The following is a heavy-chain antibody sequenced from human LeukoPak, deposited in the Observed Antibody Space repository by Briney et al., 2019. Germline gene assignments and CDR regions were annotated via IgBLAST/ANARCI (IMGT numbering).Heavy chain of an antibody. CDR1: GGTFSSYA. CDR2: IIPILGIA. D-gene: IGHD5-18*01. Sequence: SVKVSCKASGGTFSSYAISWVRQAPGQGLEWMGRIIPILGIANYAQKFQGRVTITADKSTSTAYMELSSLRSEDTAVYYCARATAMVTRPTYFDYWGQGTLVTVSS. J-gene: IGHJ4*02. V-gene: IGHV1-69*04. CDR3: ARATAMVTRPTYFDY.